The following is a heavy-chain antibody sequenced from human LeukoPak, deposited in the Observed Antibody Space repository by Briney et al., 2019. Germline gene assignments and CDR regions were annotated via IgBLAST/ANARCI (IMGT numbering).Heavy chain of an antibody. CDR3: ARQASVVAAPY. D-gene: IGHD2-15*01. V-gene: IGHV4-59*01. CDR1: GGSISSYY. J-gene: IGHJ4*02. CDR2: IYYSGST. Sequence: SETLSLTCTVSGGSISSYYWSWIRQPPGKGLEWIGYIYYSGSTNYNPSLKSRVTISVDTSKNQFSLKLSSVTAADTAVYYCARQASVVAAPYWGQGTLVTVSS.